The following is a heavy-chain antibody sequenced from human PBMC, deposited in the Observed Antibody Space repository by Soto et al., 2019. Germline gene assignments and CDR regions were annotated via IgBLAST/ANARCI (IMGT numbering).Heavy chain of an antibody. CDR1: GFTFSSYW. J-gene: IGHJ4*02. CDR3: ARDIPAAH. Sequence: GGSLRLSCAASGFTFSSYWMHWVRQAPGKGLVWVSRINGDGLSTSYADSVKGRFTISRDNAKNTLYLQMNSLRVEDTTVYYCARDIPAAHWGQGTLVTVS. D-gene: IGHD6-25*01. CDR2: INGDGLST. V-gene: IGHV3-74*01.